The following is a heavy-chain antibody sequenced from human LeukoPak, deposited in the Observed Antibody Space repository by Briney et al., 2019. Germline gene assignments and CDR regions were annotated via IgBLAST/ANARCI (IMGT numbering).Heavy chain of an antibody. V-gene: IGHV3-23*01. CDR1: GFTFSSYA. D-gene: IGHD3-22*01. Sequence: PGGSLGLSCAASGFTFSSYAMSRVRQAPGKGLEWVSAISGSGGSTYYADSVKGRFTISRDNSKNTLYLQMNGLRAEGTAVYYCAKDPGYYYDSSGYYHFDYWGQGTLVTVSS. J-gene: IGHJ4*02. CDR2: ISGSGGST. CDR3: AKDPGYYYDSSGYYHFDY.